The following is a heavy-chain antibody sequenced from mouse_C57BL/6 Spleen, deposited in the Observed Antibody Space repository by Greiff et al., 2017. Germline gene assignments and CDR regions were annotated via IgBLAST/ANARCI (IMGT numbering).Heavy chain of an antibody. V-gene: IGHV5-6*02. J-gene: IGHJ1*03. CDR1: GFTFSSYG. CDR2: ISSGGSYT. CDR3: ARGGYFDV. Sequence: EVNVVESGGDLVKPGGSLKLSCAASGFTFSSYGMSWVRQTPDKRLEWVATISSGGSYTYYPDSVKGRFTISRDNAKNTLYLQMSSLKSEDTAMYYCARGGYFDVWGTGTTVTVSS.